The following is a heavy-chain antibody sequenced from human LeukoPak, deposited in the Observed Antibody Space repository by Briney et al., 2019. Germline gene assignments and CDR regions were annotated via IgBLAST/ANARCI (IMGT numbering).Heavy chain of an antibody. D-gene: IGHD2-15*01. CDR3: ARGRYHCSGGSCSEPLFDY. Sequence: SSETLSLTCTVSGGSISSYYWSWIRQPPGKGLEWIGYIYYSGSTNYNPSLKSRVTISVDTSKNQFSLKLSSVTAADTAVYYCARGRYHCSGGSCSEPLFDYWGQGTLVTVSS. CDR2: IYYSGST. V-gene: IGHV4-59*01. J-gene: IGHJ4*02. CDR1: GGSISSYY.